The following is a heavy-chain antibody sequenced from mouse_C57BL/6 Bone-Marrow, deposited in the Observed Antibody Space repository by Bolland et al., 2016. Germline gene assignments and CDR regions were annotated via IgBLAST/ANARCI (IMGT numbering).Heavy chain of an antibody. J-gene: IGHJ3*01. CDR3: ARLRQAWFAY. Sequence: SGGSYTYYPDSVKGRFTISRDNAKNTLYLQMSSRKYEETAMYYCARLRQAWFAYWGQGTLV. V-gene: IGHV5-6*01. D-gene: IGHD2-4*01. CDR2: SGGSYT.